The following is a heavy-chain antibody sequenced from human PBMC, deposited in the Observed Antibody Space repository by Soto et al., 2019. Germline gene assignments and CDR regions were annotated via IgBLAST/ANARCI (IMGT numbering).Heavy chain of an antibody. CDR3: ARVHSLTIFGVVIQGNPYYFDY. CDR2: ISAYNGNT. D-gene: IGHD3-3*01. CDR1: GYTFTSYG. J-gene: IGHJ4*02. Sequence: QVQLVQSGAEVKKPGASVKVSCKASGYTFTSYGISWVRRAPGQGLEWMGWISAYNGNTNYAQKLQGRVTMTTDTSTSTTYMELRSLRSDDTAVYYCARVHSLTIFGVVIQGNPYYFDYWGQGTLVTVSS. V-gene: IGHV1-18*01.